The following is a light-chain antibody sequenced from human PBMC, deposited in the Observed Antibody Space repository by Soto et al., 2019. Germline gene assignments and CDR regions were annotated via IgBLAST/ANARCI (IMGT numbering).Light chain of an antibody. CDR1: QSVTSNY. CDR2: GAS. J-gene: IGKJ4*01. CDR3: QQYGSSPPLS. V-gene: IGKV3-20*01. Sequence: EIVLTRSPGTLSLSPGERATLSCRASQSVTSNYLAWYQQKPGQAPRLLIYGASTRATGIPDRFSGSGSGTDFTLTISRLEPEDFAVYYCQQYGSSPPLSFGGGTKVEIK.